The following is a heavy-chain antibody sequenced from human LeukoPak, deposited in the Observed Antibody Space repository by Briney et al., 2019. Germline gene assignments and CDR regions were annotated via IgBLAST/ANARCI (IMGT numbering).Heavy chain of an antibody. Sequence: GGSLRLSCAASGFTFSSYEMNWVRQAPGKGLEWVSSISSTSSYIYYADSVKGRFTISRDNAENSLYLQMNSLRAEDTAVYYCARTSFISMIVVGTKWNRGAFDIWGQGTMVTVSS. V-gene: IGHV3-21*01. CDR3: ARTSFISMIVVGTKWNRGAFDI. CDR1: GFTFSSYE. D-gene: IGHD3-22*01. J-gene: IGHJ3*02. CDR2: ISSTSSYI.